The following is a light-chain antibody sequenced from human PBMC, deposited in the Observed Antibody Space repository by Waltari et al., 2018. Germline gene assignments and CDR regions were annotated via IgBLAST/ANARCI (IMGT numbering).Light chain of an antibody. CDR2: DVY. Sequence: QSALTQPRSVSGSPGPSVTISCTGTNRAVGGYDFVSWYQQYPGKAPKLIIYDVYKRPPGVPDRFSGSKSGNTASLSISGLLNEDEADFYCCSYAGADSSVLFGGGTTLTVL. CDR1: NRAVGGYDF. V-gene: IGLV2-11*01. CDR3: CSYAGADSSVL. J-gene: IGLJ2*01.